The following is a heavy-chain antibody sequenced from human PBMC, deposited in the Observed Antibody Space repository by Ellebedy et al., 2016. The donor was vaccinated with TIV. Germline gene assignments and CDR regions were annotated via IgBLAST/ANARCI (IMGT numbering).Heavy chain of an antibody. Sequence: GGSLRLSCAASGFTFSNAWVNWVRQAPGKGLEWVGRIKSKTDGGAADYAAPVKGRFTISRDDSKNTLYLQMNSLKTEDTAVYFCTTVYRYNYDSVWGQGTLVTVSS. D-gene: IGHD5-18*01. V-gene: IGHV3-15*01. CDR1: GFTFSNAW. CDR2: IKSKTDGGAA. CDR3: TTVYRYNYDSV. J-gene: IGHJ4*02.